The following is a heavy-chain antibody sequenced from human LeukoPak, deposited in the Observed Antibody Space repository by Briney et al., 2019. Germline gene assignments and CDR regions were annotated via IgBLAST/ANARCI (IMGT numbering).Heavy chain of an antibody. CDR2: IRSSSSYI. CDR1: GFTFSSYS. V-gene: IGHV3-21*01. CDR3: ARDVGRAAAVLFDY. Sequence: PGGSLRLSCAASGFTFSSYSMNWVRQAPGKGLEWVSSIRSSSSYIYYADSVKGRCTISRDNPKNSLYLQMNSLRAEDTAVYYCARDVGRAAAVLFDYWGQGTLVTVSS. D-gene: IGHD6-13*01. J-gene: IGHJ4*02.